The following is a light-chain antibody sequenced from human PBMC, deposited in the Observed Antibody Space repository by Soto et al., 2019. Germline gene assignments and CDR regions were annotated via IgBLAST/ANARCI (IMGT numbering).Light chain of an antibody. CDR2: AVS. Sequence: QSALTQPASVSGSPGQSITISCTGTSRDIGAFNYVSWYQQHPDKAPKFLISAVSNRPSGVSHRFSGSKSGNTASLTISGLQPADEADYYCSSYTTSGTYVLFGGGTKVTVL. CDR1: SRDIGAFNY. J-gene: IGLJ3*02. CDR3: SSYTTSGTYVL. V-gene: IGLV2-14*01.